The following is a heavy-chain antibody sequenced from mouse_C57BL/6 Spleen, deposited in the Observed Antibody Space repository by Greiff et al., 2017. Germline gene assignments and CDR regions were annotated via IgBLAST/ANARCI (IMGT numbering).Heavy chain of an antibody. D-gene: IGHD1-1*01. J-gene: IGHJ4*01. CDR3: AIDYCNGYYAMDD. CDR2: INPNNGGT. Sequence: EVQLQQSGPELVKPGASVKMSCKASGYTFTDYNMHWVKQSHGKSLEWIGNINPNNGGTSYNQKFKGKATLTVNKSSSTAYMELRSLTSEDSAVYYCAIDYCNGYYAMDDWGQGTSVTVSS. V-gene: IGHV1-22*01. CDR1: GYTFTDYN.